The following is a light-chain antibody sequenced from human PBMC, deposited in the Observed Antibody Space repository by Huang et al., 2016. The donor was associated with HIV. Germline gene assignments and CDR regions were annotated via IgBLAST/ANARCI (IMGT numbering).Light chain of an antibody. CDR2: AAS. Sequence: DIQMTQSPSSVSASAGDRDTITCRASQGISGWLAWYQQKPGNAPELLIDAASSVQSGVPSRCSGSGSGTDFTLTISSLQPEYFATYYCQQANSLPPTFGGGTKVEIK. CDR1: QGISGW. V-gene: IGKV1D-12*01. J-gene: IGKJ4*01. CDR3: QQANSLPPT.